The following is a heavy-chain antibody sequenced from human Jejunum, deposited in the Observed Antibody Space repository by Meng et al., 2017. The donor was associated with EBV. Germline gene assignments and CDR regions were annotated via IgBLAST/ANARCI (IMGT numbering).Heavy chain of an antibody. CDR2: IYGDDDK. Sequence: QITLKESGPTLVKPAQTLTLTCTFSGFSLTTSEVGVGWSRQPPGKALEWLALIYGDDDKRYSPSLESRLTINKDTSKNQVVLTVTNTDPVDTGTYYCAHRDGSGGWYPDYWGQGTLVTVSS. J-gene: IGHJ4*01. CDR1: GFSLTTSEVG. D-gene: IGHD6-19*01. CDR3: AHRDGSGGWYPDY. V-gene: IGHV2-5*02.